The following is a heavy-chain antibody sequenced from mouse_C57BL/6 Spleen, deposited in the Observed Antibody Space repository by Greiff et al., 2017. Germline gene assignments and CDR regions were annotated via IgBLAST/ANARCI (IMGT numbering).Heavy chain of an antibody. CDR3: TTTGTGDFDY. Sequence: VQLQQSGAELVRPGASVKLSCTASGFNIKDDYMHWVKQRPEQGLEWIGWIDPENGDTEYASKFQGKATITADTSSNTAYLQLSSLTSDDTAVYYCTTTGTGDFDYWGQGTTLTVSS. CDR2: IDPENGDT. J-gene: IGHJ2*01. D-gene: IGHD4-1*01. CDR1: GFNIKDDY. V-gene: IGHV14-4*01.